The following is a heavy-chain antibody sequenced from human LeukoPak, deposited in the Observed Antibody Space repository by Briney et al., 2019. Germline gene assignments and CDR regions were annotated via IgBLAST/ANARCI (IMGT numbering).Heavy chain of an antibody. CDR3: ARGPLGITGIAPYFDY. V-gene: IGHV4-59*01. CDR2: IYYSGST. D-gene: IGHD1-20*01. CDR1: GGSISSYY. Sequence: SETLSLTCTVSGGSISSYYWSWIRQPPGKGLEWIGYIYYSGSTNYNPSLKSRVTISVDTSKNQFSLKLSSVTAADTAVYYCARGPLGITGIAPYFDYWGQGTLSPSPQ. J-gene: IGHJ4*02.